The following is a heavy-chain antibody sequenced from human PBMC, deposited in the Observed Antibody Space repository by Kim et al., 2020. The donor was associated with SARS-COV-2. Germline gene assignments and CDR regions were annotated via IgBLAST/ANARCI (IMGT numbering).Heavy chain of an antibody. D-gene: IGHD6-13*01. CDR3: ARLSGYSSTWYKGWFDP. CDR1: GFTFSSYW. V-gene: IGHV3-7*03. CDR2: IKQDGSEK. J-gene: IGHJ5*02. Sequence: GGSLRLSCAASGFTFSSYWMSWVRQAPGKGLEWVANIKQDGSEKYYVDSVKGRFTISRDNAKNSLYLQMNSLRAEDTAVYYCARLSGYSSTWYKGWFDPWGQGTLVTVSS.